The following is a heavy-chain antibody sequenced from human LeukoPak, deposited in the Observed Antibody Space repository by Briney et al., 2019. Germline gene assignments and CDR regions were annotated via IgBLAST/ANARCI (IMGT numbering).Heavy chain of an antibody. Sequence: GGSLRLSCAASGFTFSSYEMNWVRQAPGKGLEWVSYISSSGSSIYYADSVKGRFTISRDNAKNSLYLQVNSLRAEDTAVYYCARRPVAVAVFDYWGQGTLVTVSS. CDR3: ARRPVAVAVFDY. CDR2: ISSSGSSI. CDR1: GFTFSSYE. J-gene: IGHJ4*02. D-gene: IGHD6-19*01. V-gene: IGHV3-48*03.